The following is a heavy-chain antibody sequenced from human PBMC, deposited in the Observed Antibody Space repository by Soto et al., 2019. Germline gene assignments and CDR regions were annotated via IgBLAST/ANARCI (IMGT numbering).Heavy chain of an antibody. D-gene: IGHD5-18*01. J-gene: IGHJ4*02. CDR3: ARGGGKYSYGYNY. CDR1: GGSFSGYY. V-gene: IGHV4-34*01. Sequence: SETLSLTCAVYGGSFSGYYWSWIRQPPGKGLEWMGKINHGGPTNHTPPLKSRVTISVDTSKNQFSLKLSSVTAADTAVYYCARGGGKYSYGYNYGGQETRVTVSS. CDR2: INHGGPT.